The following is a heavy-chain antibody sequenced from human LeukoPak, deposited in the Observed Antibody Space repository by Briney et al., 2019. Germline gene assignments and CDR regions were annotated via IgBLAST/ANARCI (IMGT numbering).Heavy chain of an antibody. CDR2: IIPIFGIA. J-gene: IGHJ4*02. D-gene: IGHD1-26*01. CDR1: GGTFSSYA. V-gene: IGHV1-69*04. Sequence: ASVKVSCKASGGTFSSYAISWVRQAPGQGLEWMGRIIPIFGIANYAQKFQGRVTITADKSTSTAYMGLSSLRSEDTAVYYCARGLVGVWPFDYWGQGTLVTVSS. CDR3: ARGLVGVWPFDY.